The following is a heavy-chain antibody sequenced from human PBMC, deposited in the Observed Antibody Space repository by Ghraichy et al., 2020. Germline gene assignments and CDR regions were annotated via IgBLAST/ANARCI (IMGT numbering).Heavy chain of an antibody. J-gene: IGHJ5*02. CDR1: GFPFSSYA. Sequence: GGSLRLSCAASGFPFSSYAINWFRQAPGKGLEWVSAVSGSGGSTYYADSVKGRFTISRDNSKNTLYLQMNSLRAEDTAVYYCAKDDFGVRGVMHPWGQGTLVTVSS. V-gene: IGHV3-23*01. CDR2: VSGSGGST. D-gene: IGHD3-10*01. CDR3: AKDDFGVRGVMHP.